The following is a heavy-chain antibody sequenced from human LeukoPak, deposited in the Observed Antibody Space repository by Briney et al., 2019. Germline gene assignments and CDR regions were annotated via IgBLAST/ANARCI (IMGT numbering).Heavy chain of an antibody. Sequence: SETLSLTCAVSGGSISSGGYSWSWIRQPPGKGLEWIGYIYHSGSTYYNPSLKSRVTISVDTSKNQFSLKLRSVTAADTAVYYCARRRSWPEFDYWGQGILVTVSS. CDR3: ARRRSWPEFDY. CDR2: IYHSGST. CDR1: GGSISSGGYS. J-gene: IGHJ4*02. V-gene: IGHV4-30-2*01. D-gene: IGHD1-26*01.